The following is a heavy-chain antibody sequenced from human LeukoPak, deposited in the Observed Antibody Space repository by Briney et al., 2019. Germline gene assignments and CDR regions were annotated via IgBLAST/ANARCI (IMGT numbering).Heavy chain of an antibody. Sequence: GGSLRLSCAASGFTFSSYAVHWVRQAPGKGLEWVAFISFDGSNKYYADSVKGRFTISRDNSKNTLYLQMNSLRAEDTAVYYCARVSGWYQAFDIWGQGTMVTVSS. V-gene: IGHV3-30-3*01. CDR2: ISFDGSNK. CDR1: GFTFSSYA. J-gene: IGHJ3*02. CDR3: ARVSGWYQAFDI. D-gene: IGHD6-19*01.